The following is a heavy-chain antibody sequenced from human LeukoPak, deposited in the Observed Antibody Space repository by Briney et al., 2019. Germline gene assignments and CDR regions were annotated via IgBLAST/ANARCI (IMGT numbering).Heavy chain of an antibody. J-gene: IGHJ4*02. CDR3: ASYYGDSSLVDY. Sequence: SETLSLTCTVSGGSISSGDYYWSWIHQPPGKGLEWIGYIYYSGSTYYNPSLKSRVTISVDTSKNQFSLKLSSVTAADTAVYYCASYYGDSSLVDYWGQGTLVTVSS. V-gene: IGHV4-30-4*01. D-gene: IGHD4-17*01. CDR1: GGSISSGDYY. CDR2: IYYSGST.